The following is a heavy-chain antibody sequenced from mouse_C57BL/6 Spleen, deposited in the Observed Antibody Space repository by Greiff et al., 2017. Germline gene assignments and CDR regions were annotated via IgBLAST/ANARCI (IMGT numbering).Heavy chain of an antibody. Sequence: VQLQQSGAELVKPGASVKLSCTASGFNINDYYMHWVKQRTEQGLEWIGRIDPEDGETKYAPKFQGKATITADTSSTTAYLQLSSLTSEDAAVYYCGRSITTVAYFDYWGQGTTLTVSS. CDR1: GFNINDYY. J-gene: IGHJ2*01. CDR2: IDPEDGET. D-gene: IGHD1-1*01. CDR3: GRSITTVAYFDY. V-gene: IGHV14-2*01.